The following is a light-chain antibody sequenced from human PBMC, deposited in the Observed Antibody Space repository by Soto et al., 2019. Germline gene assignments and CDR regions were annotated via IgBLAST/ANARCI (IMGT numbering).Light chain of an antibody. CDR1: SSNIGAGYD. V-gene: IGLV1-40*01. CDR3: QSYDSSLSVYV. Sequence: QSVLTQPPSVSGAPGQRVTISCTGSSSNIGAGYDVHWYQQLPGTAPKLLIYGNSNRPSEVPDRFSGSKSGTSASLAITGLQAEDEADYYCQSYDSSLSVYVFGTGTKLTVL. CDR2: GNS. J-gene: IGLJ1*01.